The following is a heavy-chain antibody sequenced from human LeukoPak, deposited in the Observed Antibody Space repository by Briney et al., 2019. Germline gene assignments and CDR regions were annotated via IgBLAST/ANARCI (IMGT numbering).Heavy chain of an antibody. CDR2: ISSSSSYI. CDR3: ARDVGGGAY. CDR1: GFTFSNFG. V-gene: IGHV3-21*01. Sequence: PGRSLRLSCAASGFTFSNFGMNWVRQAPGKGLEWVSSISSSSSYIYYADSVKGRFTISRDNAKNSLYLQMNSLRAEDTAVYYCARDVGGGAYWGQGTLVTVSS. D-gene: IGHD3-10*01. J-gene: IGHJ4*02.